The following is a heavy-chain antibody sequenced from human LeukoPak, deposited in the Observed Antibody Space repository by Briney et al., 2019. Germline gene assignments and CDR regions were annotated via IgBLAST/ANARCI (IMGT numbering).Heavy chain of an antibody. CDR1: GGSISSYY. CDR3: ARDLLATSLGATKDYYYMDV. Sequence: PSETLSLTCTVSGGSISSYYWSWIRQPAGKGLEWIGRIYTSGSTNYNPSLKSRVTMSVDTSKNQFSLKLSSVTAADTAVYYCARDLLATSLGATKDYYYMDVWGKGTTVTVSS. J-gene: IGHJ6*03. CDR2: IYTSGST. V-gene: IGHV4-4*07. D-gene: IGHD1-26*01.